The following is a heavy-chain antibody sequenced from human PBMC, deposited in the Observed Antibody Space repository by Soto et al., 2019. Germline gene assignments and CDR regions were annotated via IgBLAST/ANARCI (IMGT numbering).Heavy chain of an antibody. CDR2: ISGSGGST. Sequence: PGGSLRLSCAASGFTFSSYAMSWVRQAPGKGLEWVSAISGSGGSTYYADSVKGRFTISRDNSKNTLYLQMNSLRAEDTAVYYCAKGKVASRSWPAMDVWGQGTTVTVSS. J-gene: IGHJ6*02. D-gene: IGHD6-13*01. CDR3: AKGKVASRSWPAMDV. V-gene: IGHV3-23*01. CDR1: GFTFSSYA.